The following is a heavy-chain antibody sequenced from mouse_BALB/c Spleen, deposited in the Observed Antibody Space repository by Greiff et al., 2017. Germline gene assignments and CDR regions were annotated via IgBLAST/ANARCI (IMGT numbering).Heavy chain of an antibody. J-gene: IGHJ2*01. Sequence: EVKLMESGGGLVQPGGSLRLSCATSGFNFTDYYMSWVSQPPGKALEWLGFIRNKANGYTTEYSASVKGRFTISRDNSQSILYLQMNTLRAEDSATYYCARDGLPYYFDYWGQGTTLTVSS. CDR1: GFNFTDYY. V-gene: IGHV7-3*02. CDR3: ARDGLPYYFDY. CDR2: IRNKANGYTT.